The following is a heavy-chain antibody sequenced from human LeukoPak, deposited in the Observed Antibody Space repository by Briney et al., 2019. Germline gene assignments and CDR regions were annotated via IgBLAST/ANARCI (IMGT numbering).Heavy chain of an antibody. CDR1: GGTFSSYA. D-gene: IGHD6-13*01. Sequence: GASVNVSCKASGGTFSSYAISWVRQAPGQGLEWMGGIIPIFGTANYAQKFQGRVTITADESTSTAYMELSSLRSEDTAVYYCAGQIAAAGTTAYYYGMDVWGQGTTVTVSS. CDR3: AGQIAAAGTTAYYYGMDV. CDR2: IIPIFGTA. V-gene: IGHV1-69*13. J-gene: IGHJ6*02.